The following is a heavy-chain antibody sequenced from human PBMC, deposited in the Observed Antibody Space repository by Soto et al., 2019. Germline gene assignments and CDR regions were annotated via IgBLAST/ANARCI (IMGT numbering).Heavy chain of an antibody. V-gene: IGHV2-5*01. D-gene: IGHD3-16*01. CDR2: IYWNDDK. CDR1: GFSVSARGVG. Sequence: QITLKESGHTLVKPTQTLTLTCTASGFSVSARGVGVGWIRQPPGKALEGRGIIYWNDDKRYSPSLKSRLTITKDTSKNQVVLTMTNMDPVDTATYYCAHSPWGAAPDYWGQGTPVTVSS. J-gene: IGHJ4*02. CDR3: AHSPWGAAPDY.